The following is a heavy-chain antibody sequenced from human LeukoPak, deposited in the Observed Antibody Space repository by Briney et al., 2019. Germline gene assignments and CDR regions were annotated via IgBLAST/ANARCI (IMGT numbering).Heavy chain of an antibody. V-gene: IGHV3-21*01. Sequence: TGGSLRLSCAASGFTFSRYTMNWVRQAPGKGLEWVSSISSTSNYIYYADSVKGRFTISRDNAKNSLYLQMNSLRAEDTAVYYCARGTPGGSYDLDYWGQGTLVTVSS. J-gene: IGHJ4*02. D-gene: IGHD3-16*01. CDR1: GFTFSRYT. CDR2: ISSTSNYI. CDR3: ARGTPGGSYDLDY.